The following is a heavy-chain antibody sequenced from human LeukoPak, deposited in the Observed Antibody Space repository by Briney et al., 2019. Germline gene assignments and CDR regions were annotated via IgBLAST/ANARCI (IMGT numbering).Heavy chain of an antibody. Sequence: PGGSLRLSCAASGFTFSSYGIHWVRQAPGKGLEWVAVVSYDGSIKYYADSVKGRFTISRDTSKNTLYLQMNRLGAEDTAFYYCARGYSSSWLGYFEDWGKGTLVTV. V-gene: IGHV3-30*03. CDR1: GFTFSSYG. CDR3: ARGYSSSWLGYFED. J-gene: IGHJ4*02. CDR2: VSYDGSIK. D-gene: IGHD6-13*01.